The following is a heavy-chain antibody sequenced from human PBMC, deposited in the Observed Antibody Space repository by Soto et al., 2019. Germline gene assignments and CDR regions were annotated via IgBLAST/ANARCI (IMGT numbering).Heavy chain of an antibody. CDR2: ISSSGSTI. V-gene: IGHV3-11*01. D-gene: IGHD5-12*01. CDR3: ARADSGYDSVGGLGGPYYYYYYMDV. J-gene: IGHJ6*03. Sequence: GGSLRLSCAASGFTFSDYYMSWIRQAPGKGLEWVSYISSSGSTIYYADSVKGRFTISRDNAKNSLYLQMNSLRAEDTAVYYCARADSGYDSVGGLGGPYYYYYYMDVWGKGTTVTVSS. CDR1: GFTFSDYY.